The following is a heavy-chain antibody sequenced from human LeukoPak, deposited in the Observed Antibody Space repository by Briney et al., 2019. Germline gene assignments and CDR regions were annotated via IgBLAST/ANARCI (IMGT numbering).Heavy chain of an antibody. J-gene: IGHJ3*02. CDR1: GGSISSYY. CDR2: IYYSGST. Sequence: SETLSLTCTVSGGSISSYYWSWIRQPPGKGLEWIGYIYYSGSTNYNPSLKSRVTISVDTSKNQFSLKLGSVTAADTAVYYCARRSMAALGDAFDIWGQGTMVTVSS. CDR3: ARRSMAALGDAFDI. V-gene: IGHV4-59*01. D-gene: IGHD6-6*01.